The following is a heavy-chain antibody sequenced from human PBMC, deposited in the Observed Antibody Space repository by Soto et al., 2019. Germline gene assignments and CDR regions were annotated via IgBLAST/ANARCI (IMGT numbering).Heavy chain of an antibody. J-gene: IGHJ6*02. Sequence: DVQLLESGGGLVQPGGSLRLSCVVSGFTFSSYAMSWVRQAPGKGLEWVSSISGSGGNIYYADSVKGRFTISRDNSKNRLHLQMNSLRAEDTAVYYCAKPASGWHPKLMNGMDVWGQGTTVTVSS. CDR1: GFTFSSYA. CDR3: AKPASGWHPKLMNGMDV. CDR2: ISGSGGNI. D-gene: IGHD6-19*01. V-gene: IGHV3-23*01.